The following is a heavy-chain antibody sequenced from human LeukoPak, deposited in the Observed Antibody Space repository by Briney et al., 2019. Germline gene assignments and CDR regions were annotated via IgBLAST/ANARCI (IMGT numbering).Heavy chain of an antibody. J-gene: IGHJ3*02. V-gene: IGHV5-51*01. CDR1: GYSFTSYW. CDR2: IYPGDSDT. CDR3: ARITMVRGVIVGHDAFDI. D-gene: IGHD3-10*01. Sequence: GESLKISCKGSGYSFTSYWIGWVRQMPGKGLEWTGIIYPGDSDTRYSPSFQGQVTISADKSISTAYLQWSSLKASDTAMYYCARITMVRGVIVGHDAFDIWGQGTMVTVSS.